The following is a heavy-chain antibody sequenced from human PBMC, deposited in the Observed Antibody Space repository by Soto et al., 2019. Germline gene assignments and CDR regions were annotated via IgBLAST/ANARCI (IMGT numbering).Heavy chain of an antibody. CDR2: VSSSSSDI. CDR1: GIRFSDFT. J-gene: IGHJ6*02. V-gene: IGHV3-21*01. CDR3: ARGDYYHYGLDV. Sequence: PGGSLRLSCAASGIRFSDFTMNWVRQAPGKGLEWVSSVSSSSSDIYYVDSVEGRFTISRDNAKNSLYLQMNSLRAGDTAVYYCARGDYYHYGLDVWGQGTTVTVSS.